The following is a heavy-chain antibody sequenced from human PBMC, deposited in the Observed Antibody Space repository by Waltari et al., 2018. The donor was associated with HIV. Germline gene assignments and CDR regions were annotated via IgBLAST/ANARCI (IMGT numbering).Heavy chain of an antibody. CDR3: ARRGSSGWYLY. J-gene: IGHJ4*02. D-gene: IGHD6-19*01. CDR2: IIPILHIA. CDR1: GGTFSSDA. Sequence: QVQLVQSGAEVKKPGSSVKVSCKASGGTFSSDAISWVRQAPGQGLEWMGTIIPILHIANYAQKFQGRVTITADKSMSTAYMELSSLRSEDTAVYYCARRGSSGWYLYWGQGTLVTVSS. V-gene: IGHV1-69*04.